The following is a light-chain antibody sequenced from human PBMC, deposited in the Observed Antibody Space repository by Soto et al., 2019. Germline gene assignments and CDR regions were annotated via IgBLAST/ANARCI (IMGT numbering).Light chain of an antibody. J-gene: IGKJ5*01. CDR3: QQYFSTPIT. CDR1: QSLLYTSNNKNH. V-gene: IGKV4-1*01. Sequence: DIVMTQSPDSLAVSLGERATIKCRSSQSLLYTSNNKNHLAWYQQKPGQSPKVLIYWATTRQTGVPERFSGSGSGTDFTLTIGSLQADDVAIYYCQQYFSTPITFGQGTRLGIK. CDR2: WAT.